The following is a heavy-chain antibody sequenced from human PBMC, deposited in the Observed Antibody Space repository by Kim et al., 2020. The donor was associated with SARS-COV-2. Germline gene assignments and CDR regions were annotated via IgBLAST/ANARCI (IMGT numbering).Heavy chain of an antibody. CDR1: GGSVSSGSYY. D-gene: IGHD3-22*01. CDR3: ARGQTFYYDSSGLIDY. Sequence: SETLSLTCTVSGGSVSSGSYYWIWIRQPPGQGLEWIGYIYYSGSTNYNPSLKSRATISVDTSKNQFSLKLSSVTAADTAVYYCARGQTFYYDSSGLIDYWGQGTLVTVSS. V-gene: IGHV4-61*01. CDR2: IYYSGST. J-gene: IGHJ4*02.